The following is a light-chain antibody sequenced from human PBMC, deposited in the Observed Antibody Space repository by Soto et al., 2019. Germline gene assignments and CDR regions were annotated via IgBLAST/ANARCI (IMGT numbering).Light chain of an antibody. J-gene: IGKJ1*01. CDR3: QQYNDWHRT. CDR1: QSLRAS. CDR2: GAY. Sequence: EIVMTQSPVTLSLSPGDTATLSCRASQSLRASLAWYQQKPGQAPRLLIYGAYNRATGVPDRFSGSGSGTEFTLTISGLQSEDFALYYCQQYNDWHRTFGQGTKVEI. V-gene: IGKV3-15*01.